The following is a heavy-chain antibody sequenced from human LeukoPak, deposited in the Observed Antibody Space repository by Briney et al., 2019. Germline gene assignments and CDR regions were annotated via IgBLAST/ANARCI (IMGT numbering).Heavy chain of an antibody. D-gene: IGHD6-13*01. CDR2: ISYSGST. V-gene: IGHV4-59*11. CDR3: ARGGASSNWFDP. Sequence: PSETLSLTCTAPGGSINSHYWSWIRQPPGKGLEWIGYISYSGSTNYNPSLKSRVTMSRDSSKNQFYLYLSSVTAADTAVYFCARGGASSNWFDPWGQGTLVTVSS. CDR1: GGSINSHY. J-gene: IGHJ5*02.